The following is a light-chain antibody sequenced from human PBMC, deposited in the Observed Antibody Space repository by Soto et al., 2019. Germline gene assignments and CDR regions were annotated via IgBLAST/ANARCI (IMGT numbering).Light chain of an antibody. CDR2: DAS. V-gene: IGKV1-33*01. CDR3: QQYDNLPT. Sequence: DIQMTQSPSSLSASVGDRVTITCQASQDISNYLNWYQQKPGKAPKLLIYDASNLETGVPSRFSGRGSGTDFTFTISSPQPEDIATFYFQQYDNLPTFGGGTKVEIK. J-gene: IGKJ4*02. CDR1: QDISNY.